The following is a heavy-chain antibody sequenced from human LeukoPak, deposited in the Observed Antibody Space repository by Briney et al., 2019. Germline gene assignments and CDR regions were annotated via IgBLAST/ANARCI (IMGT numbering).Heavy chain of an antibody. CDR2: IYPNSGGT. CDR3: ARVNERGSGTYYHFDY. Sequence: RASVKVSCKSSGYTFTCYYMHWLRQAPGQGREWMGGIYPNSGGTNYPQKFQVRVTMTRDTSISTAYMELSRLTSDAKAVYYCARVNERGSGTYYHFDYWGQGTLVTVSS. D-gene: IGHD3-10*01. CDR1: GYTFTCYY. J-gene: IGHJ4*02. V-gene: IGHV1-2*02.